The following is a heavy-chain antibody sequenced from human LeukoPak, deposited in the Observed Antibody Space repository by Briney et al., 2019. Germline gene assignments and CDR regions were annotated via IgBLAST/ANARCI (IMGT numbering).Heavy chain of an antibody. D-gene: IGHD6-13*01. CDR2: INHSGST. CDR3: ARAKHSSSWGFDY. CDR1: GLSFSGYY. J-gene: IGHJ4*02. V-gene: IGHV4-34*01. Sequence: SETLSLTCAVYGLSFSGYYWSWIRQPPGKQLEWIGEINHSGSTNYHPSLKSRVTISVDTSKSQFSLKLRSVTAADTAVYYCARAKHSSSWGFDYWGQGTLVTVSS.